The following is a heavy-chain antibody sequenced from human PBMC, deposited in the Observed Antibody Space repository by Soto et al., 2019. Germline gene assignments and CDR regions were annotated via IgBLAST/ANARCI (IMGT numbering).Heavy chain of an antibody. CDR2: IKQDGSEK. Sequence: GGSLRLSCAASGFTFSSYWMSWVRQAPGKGLEWVAKIKQDGSEKYYVNSGKGRFTISRDNAKHSLYLQMNSLRADDTAVYSCASRYSSSSGMDVWGQGTMVTVSS. J-gene: IGHJ6*02. CDR1: GFTFSSYW. CDR3: ASRYSSSSGMDV. V-gene: IGHV3-7*03. D-gene: IGHD6-13*01.